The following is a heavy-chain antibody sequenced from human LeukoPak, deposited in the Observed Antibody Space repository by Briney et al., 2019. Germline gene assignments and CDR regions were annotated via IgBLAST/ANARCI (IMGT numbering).Heavy chain of an antibody. J-gene: IGHJ4*02. Sequence: GGSLRLSCAASGFTFRSYAMHWVRQAPGKGLEWVVVISYDGSHKYYADSVKGRFTISRDNNKNSLYLQMNSLRSEDTALYYCASAVAGAFDYWGQGTLVTVSS. V-gene: IGHV3-30*04. CDR1: GFTFRSYA. CDR3: ASAVAGAFDY. CDR2: ISYDGSHK. D-gene: IGHD6-19*01.